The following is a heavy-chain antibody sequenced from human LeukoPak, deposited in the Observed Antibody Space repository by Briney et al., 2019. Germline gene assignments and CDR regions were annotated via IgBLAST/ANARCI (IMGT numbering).Heavy chain of an antibody. CDR1: GGSISSGDYY. D-gene: IGHD4-17*01. V-gene: IGHV4-30-4*01. Sequence: SETLSLTCTVSGGSISSGDYYWSWIRQPPGKGLEWIGYIYYSGNTYYSPSLKSRLTISVDTSKNQFSLKLNSVTAADTAVYYCVRGGGGSSTVTTYWFDPWGQGALVTVSS. CDR3: VRGGGGSSTVTTYWFDP. CDR2: IYYSGNT. J-gene: IGHJ5*02.